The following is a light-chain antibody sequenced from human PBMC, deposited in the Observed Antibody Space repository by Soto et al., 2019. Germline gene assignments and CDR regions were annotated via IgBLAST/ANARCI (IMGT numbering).Light chain of an antibody. CDR2: EVN. V-gene: IGLV2-14*01. CDR3: RSYTSSSTLV. Sequence: QSALAQPASVSGSPGQSITISCTGASSDVGGYNYVSWYQQHPGKAPKLMIYEVNNRPSGVSNRFSGSKSGNTASLTISGLQADDEADYYCRSYTSSSTLVFGTGTKVTVL. CDR1: SSDVGGYNY. J-gene: IGLJ1*01.